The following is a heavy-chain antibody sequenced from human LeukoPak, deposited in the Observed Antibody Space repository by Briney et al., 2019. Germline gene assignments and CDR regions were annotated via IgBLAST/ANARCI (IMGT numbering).Heavy chain of an antibody. CDR2: ISGSGGST. D-gene: IGHD6-6*01. V-gene: IGHV3-23*01. Sequence: GGSLRLSCAASAFSLNAYNMNWVRQAPGKGLEWVSAISGSGGSTYYADSVKGRFTISRDNSKNTLYLQMNSLRAEDTAVYYCAKETRIAAKFDYWGQGTLVTVSS. CDR3: AKETRIAAKFDY. J-gene: IGHJ4*02. CDR1: AFSLNAYN.